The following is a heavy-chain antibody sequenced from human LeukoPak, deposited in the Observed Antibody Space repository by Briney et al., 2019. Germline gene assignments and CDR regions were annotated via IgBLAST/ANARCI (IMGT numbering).Heavy chain of an antibody. CDR2: ISYDGSNK. V-gene: IGHV3-30-3*01. J-gene: IGHJ4*02. CDR3: ARGHAQWLFKTQADY. CDR1: GVTFSSHA. Sequence: GGSLRLSCAASGVTFSSHAMHWVRQAPGKGLEWVAVISYDGSNKYYADSVKGRFTISRDNSKNTLYLQMNSLRAEDTAVYYCARGHAQWLFKTQADYWGQGTLVTVSS. D-gene: IGHD6-19*01.